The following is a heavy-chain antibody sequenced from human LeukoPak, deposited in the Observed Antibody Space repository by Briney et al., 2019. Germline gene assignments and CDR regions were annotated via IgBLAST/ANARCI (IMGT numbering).Heavy chain of an antibody. D-gene: IGHD4-23*01. V-gene: IGHV4-59*01. CDR2: IYNSGGT. Sequence: SETLSLTCTVSGGSISSYYWSWIRQPPGKGLEWIGYIYNSGGTNYNHSLKSRVTISEDMSNNQFSLKLSSVTAADTAVYYCARALRLWGGNSGIAFDIWGQGTMVTVSS. J-gene: IGHJ3*02. CDR3: ARALRLWGGNSGIAFDI. CDR1: GGSISSYY.